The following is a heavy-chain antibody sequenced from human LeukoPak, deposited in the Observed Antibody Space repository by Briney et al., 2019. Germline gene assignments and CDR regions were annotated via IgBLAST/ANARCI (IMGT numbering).Heavy chain of an antibody. CDR2: VYYSGST. CDR3: ARIHGYCSGGACYVLDN. Sequence: SETLSLTCVVSGGSVSGYYWGWIRQPPGRGLEWIGYVYYSGSTNYNPSFKSRITISVDTSRNQFSLQLSSVTAADTAVYCARIHGYCSGGACYVLDNWGQGTLVAVSS. J-gene: IGHJ4*02. D-gene: IGHD2-15*01. CDR1: GGSVSGYY. V-gene: IGHV4-59*02.